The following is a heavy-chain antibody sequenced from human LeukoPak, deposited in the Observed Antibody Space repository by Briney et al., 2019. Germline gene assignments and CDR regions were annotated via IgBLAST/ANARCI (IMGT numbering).Heavy chain of an antibody. V-gene: IGHV3-21*01. CDR1: GFTFSSYS. CDR3: ARDRGGSGWSKDAFDI. CDR2: ISSSSGYI. J-gene: IGHJ3*02. D-gene: IGHD6-19*01. Sequence: GGSLRLSCAASGFTFSSYSMNWVRQAPGKGLEWVSSISSSSGYIYYADSVKGRITISRDNAKNSLFLQMNSLRAEDTAVYYCARDRGGSGWSKDAFDIWGQGTMVTVSS.